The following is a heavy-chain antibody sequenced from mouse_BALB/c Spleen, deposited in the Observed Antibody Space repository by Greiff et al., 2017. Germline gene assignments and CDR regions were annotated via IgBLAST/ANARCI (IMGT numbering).Heavy chain of an antibody. D-gene: IGHD2-3*01. Sequence: VMLVESGPGLVQPSQSLSITCTVSGFSLTSYGVHWVRQSPGKGLEWLGVIWSGGSTDYNAAFISRLSISKDNSKSQVFFKMNSLQANDTAIYYCARRVDGYYGGGFYAMDYWGQGTSVTVSS. V-gene: IGHV2-2*02. CDR3: ARRVDGYYGGGFYAMDY. CDR1: GFSLTSYG. CDR2: IWSGGST. J-gene: IGHJ4*01.